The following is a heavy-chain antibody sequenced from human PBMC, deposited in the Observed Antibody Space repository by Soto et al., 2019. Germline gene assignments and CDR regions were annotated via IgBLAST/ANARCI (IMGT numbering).Heavy chain of an antibody. V-gene: IGHV1-2*04. CDR1: GYTFTGYY. CDR2: INPNSGGT. CDR3: ARGRDGYNTNWFDP. Sequence: ASVKVSCKASGYTFTGYYIHWVRQAPGQGLEWMGWINPNSGGTNYAQKFQGWVTMTRDTSISTAYMELSRLRSDDTAVYYCARGRDGYNTNWFDPWGQGTLVTVSS. D-gene: IGHD5-12*01. J-gene: IGHJ5*02.